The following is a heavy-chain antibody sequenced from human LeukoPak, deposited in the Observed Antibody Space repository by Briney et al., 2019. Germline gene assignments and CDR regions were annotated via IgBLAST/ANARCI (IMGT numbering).Heavy chain of an antibody. D-gene: IGHD3-22*01. CDR1: GFTFSDFW. V-gene: IGHV3-74*01. Sequence: GGSLRLSCAASGFTFSDFWMYWVRQAPGKGLVWISNINEHGTTAYADSVKGRFTISRDNAKNILYLQMNSLRAEDTAVYYCARYYDSSGYYDGSDYWGQGTLVTVSS. CDR3: ARYYDSSGYYDGSDY. CDR2: INEHGTT. J-gene: IGHJ4*02.